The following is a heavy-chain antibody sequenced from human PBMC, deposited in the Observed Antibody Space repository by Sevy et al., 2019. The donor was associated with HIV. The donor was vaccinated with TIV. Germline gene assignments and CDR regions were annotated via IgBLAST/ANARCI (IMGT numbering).Heavy chain of an antibody. D-gene: IGHD6-19*01. V-gene: IGHV1-69*13. CDR2: IIPIFGTA. CDR1: GGTFSSYA. Sequence: ASVKVSCKASGGTFSSYAISWVRQAPGQGLEWMGGIIPIFGTANYAQKFQGRVTITADESTSTAYMELSSLRSEDTAVYCCASGYSSGWDKFDYWGQGTLVTVSS. J-gene: IGHJ4*02. CDR3: ASGYSSGWDKFDY.